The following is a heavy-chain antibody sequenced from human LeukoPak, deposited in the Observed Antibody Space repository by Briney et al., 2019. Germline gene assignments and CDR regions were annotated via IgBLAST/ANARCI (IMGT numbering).Heavy chain of an antibody. CDR3: ARGGYSWYDD. CDR1: GGSISSGDYS. Sequence: PSETLSLTCAVSGGSISSGDYSWSWIRQSPGKGLEWIGYVSHSGSTYYNPSLKSRVTISVDRSKNQFSLNLSSVTAADTAVYYCARGGYSWYDDWGQGILVTVSS. J-gene: IGHJ5*02. CDR2: VSHSGST. V-gene: IGHV4-30-2*06.